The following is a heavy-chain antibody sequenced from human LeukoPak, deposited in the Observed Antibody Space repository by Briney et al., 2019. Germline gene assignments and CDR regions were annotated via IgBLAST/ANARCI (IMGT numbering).Heavy chain of an antibody. CDR1: GFTFSSYA. D-gene: IGHD6-13*01. J-gene: IGHJ4*02. CDR3: ARSRTLAAAGLDY. V-gene: IGHV3-30-3*01. CDR2: ISYDGSNK. Sequence: GGSLRLSCAASGFTFSSYAMHWVRQAPGKGLEWVAVISYDGSNKYYADSVKGRFTISRDNSKNTLYLQMNSLRAEDTAVYYCARSRTLAAAGLDYWGQGTLVTVSS.